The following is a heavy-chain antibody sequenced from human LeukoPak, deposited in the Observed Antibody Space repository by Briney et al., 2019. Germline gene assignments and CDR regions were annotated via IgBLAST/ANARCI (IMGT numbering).Heavy chain of an antibody. CDR1: GFTFGNYA. D-gene: IGHD4-17*01. CDR2: ISGSSGLT. J-gene: IGHJ4*02. V-gene: IGHV3-23*01. Sequence: GGSLRLSCAASGFTFGNYAMSWVRQAPGRGLEWVSAISGSSGLTYYADSVKGRFTISRDNSKNTLLLQMNSLRAEDTAVYYCARRGESASYGDYRFDYWGQGTLVTVSS. CDR3: ARRGESASYGDYRFDY.